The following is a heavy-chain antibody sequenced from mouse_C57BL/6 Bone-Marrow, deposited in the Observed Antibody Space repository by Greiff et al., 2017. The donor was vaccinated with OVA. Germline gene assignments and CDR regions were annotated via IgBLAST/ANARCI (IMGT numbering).Heavy chain of an antibody. CDR3: ARWAKGYYAMDY. J-gene: IGHJ4*01. Sequence: QVQLKQSGAELARPGASVKLSCKASGYTFTSYGISWVKQRTGQGLEWIGEIYPRSGTTYYNEKFKGKATLTADKSSSTAYMELRSLTSEDSAVYFCARWAKGYYAMDYWGQGTSVTVSS. D-gene: IGHD3-1*01. V-gene: IGHV1-81*01. CDR2: IYPRSGTT. CDR1: GYTFTSYG.